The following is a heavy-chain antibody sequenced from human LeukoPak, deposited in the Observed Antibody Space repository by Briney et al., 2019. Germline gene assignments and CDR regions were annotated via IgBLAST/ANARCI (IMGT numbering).Heavy chain of an antibody. CDR2: IYYSGST. V-gene: IGHV4-30-4*01. J-gene: IGHJ3*02. Sequence: SETLSLTCTVSGGSISSGDYYWSWIRQPPGKGLEWIGYIYYSGSTYYNPSLKSRVTISVDTSKNQFSLKLSSVTAADTAVYYCARDCRLGYSSSWYPAFDIWGQGTMVTVSS. CDR1: GGSISSGDYY. D-gene: IGHD6-13*01. CDR3: ARDCRLGYSSSWYPAFDI.